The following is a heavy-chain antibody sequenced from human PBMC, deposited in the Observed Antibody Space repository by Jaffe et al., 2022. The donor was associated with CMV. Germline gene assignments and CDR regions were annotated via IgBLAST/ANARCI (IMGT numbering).Heavy chain of an antibody. Sequence: EVQLLESGGGLVQPGGSLRLSCAASGFPFSDYAMSWVRQAPGKGLEWVSTIVRGGDTTYDADSVKGRFTISRDNSKNTLYLQMNSLRAEDTAVYYCAKRTGWGITARGGFEFWGQGTLVTVSS. D-gene: IGHD6-6*01. CDR3: AKRTGWGITARGGFEF. J-gene: IGHJ4*01. CDR1: GFPFSDYA. CDR2: IVRGGDTT. V-gene: IGHV3-23*01.